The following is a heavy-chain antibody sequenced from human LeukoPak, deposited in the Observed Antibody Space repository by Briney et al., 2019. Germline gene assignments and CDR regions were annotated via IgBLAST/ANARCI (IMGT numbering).Heavy chain of an antibody. J-gene: IGHJ4*02. V-gene: IGHV4-39*07. CDR2: IYYSGST. D-gene: IGHD6-13*01. Sequence: GSLRLSCAASGFTFSSYWMSWVRQAPGKGLEWIGSIYYSGSTYYNPSLKSRVTISVDTSKNQFSLKLSSVTAADTAVYYCARGTHSFIAAAGRFDYWGQGTLVTVSS. CDR1: GFTFSSYW. CDR3: ARGTHSFIAAAGRFDY.